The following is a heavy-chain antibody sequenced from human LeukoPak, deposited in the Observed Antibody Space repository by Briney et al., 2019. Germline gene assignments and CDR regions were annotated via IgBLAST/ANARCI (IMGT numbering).Heavy chain of an antibody. CDR1: GGSISSYY. D-gene: IGHD5-18*01. CDR3: EPERGYSYGQGAFDI. Sequence: SETLSLTCTVSGGSISSYYWSWIRQPPGKGLEWIGYIYYSGSTNYNPSLKSRVTISVDTSKNQFSLKLSSVTAADTAVYYCEPERGYSYGQGAFDIWGQGTMVTVSS. CDR2: IYYSGST. V-gene: IGHV4-59*01. J-gene: IGHJ3*02.